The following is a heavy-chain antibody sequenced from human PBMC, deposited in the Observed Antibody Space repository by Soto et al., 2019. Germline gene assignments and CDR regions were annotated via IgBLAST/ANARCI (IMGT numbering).Heavy chain of an antibody. V-gene: IGHV3-21*01. CDR3: ARSQRNGAMDV. D-gene: IGHD2-8*01. J-gene: IGHJ6*02. CDR2: ITSGSSLI. CDR1: TFTINTYS. Sequence: GGSLRLSCVASTFTINTYSLNWVRQAPGKGLEWVSSITSGSSLIDYADSVKGRFTISRDDAKNSLFLQMSSLRADDTAVYYCARSQRNGAMDVWGQGTTVTVSS.